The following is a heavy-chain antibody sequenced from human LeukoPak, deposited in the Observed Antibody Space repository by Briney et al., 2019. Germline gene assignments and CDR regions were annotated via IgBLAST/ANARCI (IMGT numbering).Heavy chain of an antibody. J-gene: IGHJ4*02. D-gene: IGHD1-26*01. CDR2: ISYDGSNE. CDR3: TRGRGSYSLDY. CDR1: GFTLGSYA. Sequence: PGGSLRLSCAASGFTLGSYAMHWVRQAPGKGLEWGAIISYDGSNEHYADSVKGRFTISRDNSKNTLYLQMNSLRAEDTAIYYCTRGRGSYSLDYWGRGTLVTVSS. V-gene: IGHV3-30*01.